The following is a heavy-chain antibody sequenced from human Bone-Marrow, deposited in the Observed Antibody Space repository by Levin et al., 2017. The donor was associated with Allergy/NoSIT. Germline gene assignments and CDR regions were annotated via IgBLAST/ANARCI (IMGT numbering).Heavy chain of an antibody. CDR2: VSGGSGDST. Sequence: HAGGSLRLSCAASGFTFSNFAMSWVRQTPGKGLEWVSTVSGGSGDSTYNADSVKGRFTISRDSSRNTVFLQMNSLRAEDTAVYYCAKAPGYGDYRYFDNWGQGTLVTVSS. V-gene: IGHV3-23*01. D-gene: IGHD4-17*01. CDR3: AKAPGYGDYRYFDN. CDR1: GFTFSNFA. J-gene: IGHJ4*02.